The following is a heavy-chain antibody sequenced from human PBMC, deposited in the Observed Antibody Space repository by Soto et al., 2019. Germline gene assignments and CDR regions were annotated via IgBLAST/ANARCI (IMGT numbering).Heavy chain of an antibody. J-gene: IGHJ5*02. D-gene: IGHD4-17*01. CDR2: IYYSGST. V-gene: IGHV4-31*03. CDR1: GGSISSGGYY. Sequence: QVQLQESGPGLVKPSQTLSLTCTVSGGSISSGGYYWSWIRQHPGKGLEWIGYIYYSGSTYYNPSLKSRVTISVDTSKNQFSLKLSSVTAADTAVYYCARYGLGTVFRPHNWFDPWGQGTLVTVSS. CDR3: ARYGLGTVFRPHNWFDP.